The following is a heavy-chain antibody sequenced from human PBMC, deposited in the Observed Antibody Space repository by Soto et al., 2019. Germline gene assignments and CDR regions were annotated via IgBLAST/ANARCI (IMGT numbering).Heavy chain of an antibody. Sequence: SVSNAWMNWVRQAPGKGLEWVGRIKSKTDGGTTDYAAPVKGRFTISRDDSKNTLYLQMNSLKTEDTAVYYCTTRGVRITMIVVVITDDAFDIGGQGTMVTVSS. CDR2: IKSKTDGGTT. CDR3: TTRGVRITMIVVVITDDAFDI. V-gene: IGHV3-15*07. D-gene: IGHD3-22*01. J-gene: IGHJ3*02. CDR1: SVSNAW.